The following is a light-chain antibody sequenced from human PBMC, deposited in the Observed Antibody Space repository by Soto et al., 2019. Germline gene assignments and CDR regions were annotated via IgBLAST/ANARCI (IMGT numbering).Light chain of an antibody. CDR2: DVN. CDR3: TSYTTSSTGV. CDR1: SSDVGAYNY. J-gene: IGLJ3*02. V-gene: IGLV2-14*03. Sequence: QSALTQPASVSGSHGQSITISCTGTSSDVGAYNYVSWCQHHPGKAPKLIIYDVNNRPSGVSNRFSGSKSGNTASLTISGLQADDEAYYYCTSYTTSSTGVFGGGTKVTVL.